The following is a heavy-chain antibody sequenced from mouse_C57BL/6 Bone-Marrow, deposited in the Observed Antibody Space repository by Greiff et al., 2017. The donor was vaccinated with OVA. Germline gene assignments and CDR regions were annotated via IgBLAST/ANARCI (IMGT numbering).Heavy chain of an antibody. CDR1: GFTFSDYG. CDR3: AITTVMDY. D-gene: IGHD1-1*01. V-gene: IGHV5-17*01. Sequence: DVHLVESGGGLVKPGGSLKLSCAASGFTFSDYGMHWVRQAPEKGLEWVAYISSGSSTIYYADTVKGRFTISRDNAKNTLFLQMTSLRSEDTAMYYCAITTVMDYWGQGTSVTVSS. J-gene: IGHJ4*01. CDR2: ISSGSSTI.